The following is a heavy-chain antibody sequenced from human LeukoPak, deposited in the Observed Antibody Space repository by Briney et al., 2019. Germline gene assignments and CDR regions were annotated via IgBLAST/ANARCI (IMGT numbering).Heavy chain of an antibody. J-gene: IGHJ5*02. V-gene: IGHV4-34*01. CDR2: INHSGST. CDR3: ARGKPYGSGSYYTPWFDP. CDR1: GGSFSGYY. D-gene: IGHD3-10*01. Sequence: SETLSLTCAVYGGSFSGYYWSWIRQPPRKGLEWIGEINHSGSTNYNPSLKSRVTISVDTSKNQFSLKLSSVTAADTAVYYCARGKPYGSGSYYTPWFDPWGQGTLVTVSS.